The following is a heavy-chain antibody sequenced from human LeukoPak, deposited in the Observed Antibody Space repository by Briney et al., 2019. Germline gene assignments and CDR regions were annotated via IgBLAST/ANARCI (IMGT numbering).Heavy chain of an antibody. Sequence: GGSLRLSCAASGFTFSSYSMNWVRQAPGKGLEWVSSISSSSSYIYYADSVKGRFTIPRDNAKNSLYLQMNSLRAEDTAVYYCARDRWAVVVPAAIGWFDPWGQGTLVTVSS. D-gene: IGHD2-2*02. V-gene: IGHV3-21*01. CDR3: ARDRWAVVVPAAIGWFDP. CDR1: GFTFSSYS. CDR2: ISSSSSYI. J-gene: IGHJ5*02.